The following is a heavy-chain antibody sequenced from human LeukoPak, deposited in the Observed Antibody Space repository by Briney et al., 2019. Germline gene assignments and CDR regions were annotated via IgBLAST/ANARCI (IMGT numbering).Heavy chain of an antibody. V-gene: IGHV4-34*01. D-gene: IGHD6-13*01. J-gene: IGHJ6*03. CDR2: ISHSGNT. CDR1: GGSFSGYY. Sequence: SETLSLTCAVYGGSFSGYYWNWIRQPPGKGLEWMGEISHSGNTNDNPSLKSRVTISVDTSKNQFSLKLSSVTAADTAVYYCARGATAGRFSLRPTGAYYMDVWGKGTTVTVSS. CDR3: ARGATAGRFSLRPTGAYYMDV.